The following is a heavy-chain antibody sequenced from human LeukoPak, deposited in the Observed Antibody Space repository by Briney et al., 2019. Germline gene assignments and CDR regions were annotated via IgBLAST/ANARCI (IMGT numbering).Heavy chain of an antibody. J-gene: IGHJ4*02. CDR3: SRGSGWLSVY. Sequence: GGSLRLSCTASGFTFGDYVMSWFRQAPGKGLEWIGFISGGTTEYAASVKGRFTISRDDSTSIAYLQMNSLTTEDTAVYYCSRGSGWLSVYWGQGTLVTVSS. CDR1: GFTFGDYV. D-gene: IGHD6-19*01. V-gene: IGHV3-49*03. CDR2: ISGGTT.